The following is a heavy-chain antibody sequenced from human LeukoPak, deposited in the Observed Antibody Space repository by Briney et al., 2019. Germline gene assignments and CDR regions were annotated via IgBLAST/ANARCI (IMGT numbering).Heavy chain of an antibody. CDR2: INHSGST. J-gene: IGHJ4*02. CDR3: ARVPWYDSTIDY. V-gene: IGHV4-34*01. CDR1: GGSFSGYY. D-gene: IGHD3-22*01. Sequence: SETLSLTCAVYGGSFSGYYWSWIRQPPGKGLEWIGEINHSGSTNYNPSLKSRVTISVDTSKNQFSLKLSSVTAADTAVYYCARVPWYDSTIDYWGQGTLVTVSS.